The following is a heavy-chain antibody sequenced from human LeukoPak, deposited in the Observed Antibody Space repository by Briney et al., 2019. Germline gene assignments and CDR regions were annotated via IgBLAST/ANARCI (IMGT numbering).Heavy chain of an antibody. J-gene: IGHJ4*02. CDR1: GFTFSDYY. Sequence: GGSLRLSCAASGFTFSDYYMSWIRQAPGKGLEWVSYISSSGSTIYYADSVKGRFTISRDNAKNSLYLQMNSLRAEDTAVYCCARGTYDFWSGYPDSFDYWGQGTLVTVSS. D-gene: IGHD3-3*01. CDR2: ISSSGSTI. CDR3: ARGTYDFWSGYPDSFDY. V-gene: IGHV3-11*04.